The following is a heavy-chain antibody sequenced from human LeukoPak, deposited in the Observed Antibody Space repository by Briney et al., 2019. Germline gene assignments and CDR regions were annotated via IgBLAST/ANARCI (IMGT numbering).Heavy chain of an antibody. CDR1: GYPFDNFG. CDR2: ISACNGNT. J-gene: IGHJ4*02. V-gene: IGHV1-18*01. D-gene: IGHD4-17*01. Sequence: ASVKVSFKASGYPFDNFGLTWVRQAPGQGLEWMGWISACNGNTHYAQKFRGRLTMTTDTSTTTAYLELRSLKSDDTAVYYCARDRLGGDLTGESLYWGQGTLVTVSS. CDR3: ARDRLGGDLTGESLY.